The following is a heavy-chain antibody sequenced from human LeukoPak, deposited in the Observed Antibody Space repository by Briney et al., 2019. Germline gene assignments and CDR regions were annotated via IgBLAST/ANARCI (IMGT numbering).Heavy chain of an antibody. J-gene: IGHJ6*03. CDR2: INHSGST. Sequence: SETLSLTCGVYGGSFSGYQWSWIRQPPGKGLEWIGEINHSGSTNYNPSLKSRVTISVDTSKNQFSLKLSSVTAADTAVYYCARLLYYDFWSGYYNYPSKYYYYYMDVWGKGTTVTVSS. V-gene: IGHV4-34*01. CDR1: GGSFSGYQ. CDR3: ARLLYYDFWSGYYNYPSKYYYYYMDV. D-gene: IGHD3-3*01.